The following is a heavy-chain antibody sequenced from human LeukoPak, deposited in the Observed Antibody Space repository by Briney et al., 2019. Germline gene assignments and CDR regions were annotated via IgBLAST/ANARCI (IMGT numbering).Heavy chain of an antibody. J-gene: IGHJ6*04. V-gene: IGHV3-48*03. CDR2: ISSSGSTI. D-gene: IGHD3-10*01. Sequence: QPGGSLRLSCAASGFTFSSYEMNWVRQAPGKGLEWVSYISSSGSTIYYADSVKGRFTISRDNAKNSLYLQMNSLRAEDTAVYYCAGEGITMVRGVIIYYGMDVWGKGTTVTVSS. CDR3: AGEGITMVRGVIIYYGMDV. CDR1: GFTFSSYE.